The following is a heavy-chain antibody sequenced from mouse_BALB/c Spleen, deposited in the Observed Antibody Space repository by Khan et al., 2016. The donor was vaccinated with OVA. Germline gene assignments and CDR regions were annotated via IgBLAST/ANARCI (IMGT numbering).Heavy chain of an antibody. D-gene: IGHD2-10*02. J-gene: IGHJ3*01. V-gene: IGHV1S81*02. CDR2: INPSNGGT. CDR1: GYTFTSYY. CDR3: TRLRYGNSFAY. Sequence: QVQLQQPGAELVKPGASVKLSCKASGYTFTSYYIYWVKQRPGQGLEWIGGINPSNGGTNFNEKFKSKATLTVDKSSSTAYMQLSSLTSEDSAGYYCTRLRYGNSFAYWGQGTLVTVSA.